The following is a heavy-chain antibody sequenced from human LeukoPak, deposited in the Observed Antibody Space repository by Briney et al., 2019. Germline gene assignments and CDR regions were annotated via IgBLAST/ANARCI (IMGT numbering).Heavy chain of an antibody. CDR1: GVSFSTYS. Sequence: GGALRLSSAACGVSFSTYSMTWVRRAPGGGLEWVSAISGSGGSTYYADSVKGRFTISRHNSKHTLYLQMNSLRAEDTAVYYCAKDGTSDCWGQGTVVTVSS. CDR2: ISGSGGST. J-gene: IGHJ4*02. D-gene: IGHD1-26*01. CDR3: AKDGTSDC. V-gene: IGHV3-23*01.